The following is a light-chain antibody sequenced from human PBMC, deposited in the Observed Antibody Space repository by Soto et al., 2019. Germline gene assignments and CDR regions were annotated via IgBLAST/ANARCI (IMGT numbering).Light chain of an antibody. J-gene: IGKJ3*01. CDR3: QQTYSTIFT. CDR2: TTT. V-gene: IGKV1-39*01. Sequence: DIQMNQSPSSLSASVGDSVTITCRASQSIGRYLNWYQQKPGKATSLLISTTTTLQSEVPSRFSGRGARTDFTLTITRLQPEDFATYYCQQTYSTIFTFGPGTKVDIK. CDR1: QSIGRY.